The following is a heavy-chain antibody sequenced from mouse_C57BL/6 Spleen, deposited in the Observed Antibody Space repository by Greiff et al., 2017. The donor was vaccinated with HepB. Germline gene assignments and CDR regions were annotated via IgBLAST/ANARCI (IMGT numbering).Heavy chain of an antibody. J-gene: IGHJ4*01. CDR3: ARGYYGSSPLAMDY. V-gene: IGHV1-64*01. D-gene: IGHD1-1*01. CDR2: IHPNSGST. CDR1: GYTFTSYW. Sequence: VQLQQPGAELVKPGASVKLSCKASGYTFTSYWMHWVKQRPGPGLEWIGMIHPNSGSTNYNEKFKSKATLTVDKSSSPAYMQLSSLTSEDSAVYYCARGYYGSSPLAMDYWGQGTSVTVAS.